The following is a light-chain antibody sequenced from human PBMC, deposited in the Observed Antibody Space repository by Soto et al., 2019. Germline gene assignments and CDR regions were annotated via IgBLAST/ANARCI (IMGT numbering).Light chain of an antibody. Sequence: DIQMTQFPSSLSASVGDRVTITCRASQSVSKYLNWYQQKPGKAPKLLIYAASSLHSGVPSRFSGSGSGTDFTLTSSSLQPEDFASYYCQHSYSSPGTFGQGTKVEIK. V-gene: IGKV1-39*01. CDR2: AAS. CDR3: QHSYSSPGT. CDR1: QSVSKY. J-gene: IGKJ1*01.